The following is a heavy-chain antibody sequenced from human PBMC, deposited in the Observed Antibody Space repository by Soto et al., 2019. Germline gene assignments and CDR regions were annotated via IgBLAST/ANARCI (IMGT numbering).Heavy chain of an antibody. CDR2: IYYSGST. Sequence: SETLSLTCSVSGGSISSGDYYWSWIRQPPGKGLEWIGYIYYSGSTYYNPSLKSRVTISVDTSKNQFSLKLSSVTAADTAVYYCASWSGYYNSIDYWGQGTLVTVSS. CDR1: GGSISSGDYY. J-gene: IGHJ4*02. V-gene: IGHV4-30-4*01. D-gene: IGHD3-3*01. CDR3: ASWSGYYNSIDY.